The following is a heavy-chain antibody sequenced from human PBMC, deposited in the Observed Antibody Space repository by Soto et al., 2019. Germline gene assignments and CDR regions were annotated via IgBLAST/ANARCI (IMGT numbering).Heavy chain of an antibody. D-gene: IGHD6-6*01. CDR2: IIPILGIA. CDR1: GGTFSSYT. J-gene: IGHJ6*03. Sequence: QVQLVQSGAEVKKPGSSVKVSCKASGGTFSSYTISWVRQAPGQGLEWMGRIIPILGIANYAQKFQGRVTITADKSTSTAYMELSSLRSEDTAVYYCARNPPEYSSLPGDPYYYYYMDVWGKGTTVTVSS. CDR3: ARNPPEYSSLPGDPYYYYYMDV. V-gene: IGHV1-69*02.